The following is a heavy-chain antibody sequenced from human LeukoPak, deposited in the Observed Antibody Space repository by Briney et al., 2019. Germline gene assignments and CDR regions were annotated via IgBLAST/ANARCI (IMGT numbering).Heavy chain of an antibody. V-gene: IGHV4-31*03. CDR2: IYYSGST. CDR1: VGSLSSGGYY. D-gene: IGHD3-22*01. J-gene: IGHJ3*02. Sequence: SEALPLTRTFSVGSLSSGGYYGSWIRQHPGKGLEWGGYIYYSGSTYYNPSLKSRVTISVDTSKNQFSLKLSSVTAADTAVYYCARAGSIVVVITTYDAFDIWGQGTMVTVSS. CDR3: ARAGSIVVVITTYDAFDI.